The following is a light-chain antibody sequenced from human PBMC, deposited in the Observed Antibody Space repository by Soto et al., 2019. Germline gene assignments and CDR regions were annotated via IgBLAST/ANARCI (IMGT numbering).Light chain of an antibody. V-gene: IGKV3-11*01. CDR3: QQRSDWFT. J-gene: IGKJ5*01. CDR2: DAS. CDR1: QSVSNF. Sequence: EIVLTQSPATLSLSPGERATLSCRASQSVSNFLAWYQQKPGHAPRLLIYDASNRATGIPVRFSGSGSGTVFTLTISSLEPEDFGLYYCQQRSDWFTFGQGTRLEIK.